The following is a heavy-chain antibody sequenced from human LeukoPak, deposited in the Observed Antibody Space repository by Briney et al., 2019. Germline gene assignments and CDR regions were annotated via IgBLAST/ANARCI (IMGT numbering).Heavy chain of an antibody. Sequence: GGSLRLSCAASGFTFNSYWMHWVRQAPGKGLVWVSRINSDGSGTSDADFVKGRFTISRDNSKNTLYLQMNSLRVEDTAVYYCAKQYDFWSGPDYWGQGTLVTVPS. CDR1: GFTFNSYW. V-gene: IGHV3-74*01. CDR2: INSDGSGT. J-gene: IGHJ4*02. D-gene: IGHD3-3*01. CDR3: AKQYDFWSGPDY.